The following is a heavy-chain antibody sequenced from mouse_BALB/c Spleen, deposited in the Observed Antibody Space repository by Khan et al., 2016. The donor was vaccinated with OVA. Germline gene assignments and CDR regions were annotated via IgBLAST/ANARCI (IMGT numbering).Heavy chain of an antibody. V-gene: IGHV1-5*01. CDR1: GYTFTSYW. CDR3: TRAGYGAFAY. J-gene: IGHJ3*01. D-gene: IGHD1-1*01. Sequence: VQLQQSGTVLARPGSSVKMSCKASGYTFTSYWIHWVKQRPGQGLEWIGGVFSGNSDTSYNQKFKGKATLTAVTSAITAYMELSSLTTEDSAVYYCTRAGYGAFAYWGQGTLVTVSA. CDR2: VFSGNSDT.